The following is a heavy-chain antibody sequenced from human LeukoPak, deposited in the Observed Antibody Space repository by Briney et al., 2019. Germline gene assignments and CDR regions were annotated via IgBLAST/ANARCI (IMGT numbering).Heavy chain of an antibody. CDR1: GGTFSSYA. CDR2: ISAYNGNT. Sequence: ASVKVSCKASGGTFSSYAISWVRQAPGQGLEWMGWISAYNGNTNYAQKLQGRVTMTTDTSTSTAYMELRSLRSDDTAVYYCARDRGITIFGVVIPDAFDIWGQGTMVTVSS. D-gene: IGHD3-3*01. J-gene: IGHJ3*02. V-gene: IGHV1-18*01. CDR3: ARDRGITIFGVVIPDAFDI.